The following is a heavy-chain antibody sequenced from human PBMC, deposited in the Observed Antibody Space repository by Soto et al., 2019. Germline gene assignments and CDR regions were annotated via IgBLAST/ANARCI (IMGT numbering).Heavy chain of an antibody. CDR2: IFSNDEK. CDR3: ARIRLRFLEWLSTYYFDY. CDR1: GFSLSNARMG. J-gene: IGHJ4*02. V-gene: IGHV2-26*01. D-gene: IGHD3-3*01. Sequence: SGPTLVNPTETLTLTCTVSGFSLSNARMGVSWIRQPPGKALEWLAHIFSNDEKSYSTSLKSRLTISKDTSKSQVVLTMTNMDPVDTATYYCARIRLRFLEWLSTYYFDYWGQGTLVTVSS.